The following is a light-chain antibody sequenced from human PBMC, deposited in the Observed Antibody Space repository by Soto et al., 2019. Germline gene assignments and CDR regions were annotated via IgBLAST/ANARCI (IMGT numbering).Light chain of an antibody. CDR3: GSITRSSTSV. J-gene: IGLJ1*01. Sequence: QSALTQPRSVSASPGQSVTLSCTGSRSDVGVYNYVSWYQQHPGKAPKLMIYDVSKRPSGVPGRFSGSKSGNTASLTISGIQAEDEGDYYCGSITRSSTSVFGTGTKLTVL. CDR2: DVS. V-gene: IGLV2-11*01. CDR1: RSDVGVYNY.